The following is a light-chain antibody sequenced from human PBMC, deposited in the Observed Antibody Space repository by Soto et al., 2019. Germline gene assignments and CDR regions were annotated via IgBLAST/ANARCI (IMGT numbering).Light chain of an antibody. Sequence: DIQMTQSPSSLSASVGDRVTITCQASQNINNYLNWYQQKPGRAPKLLIYDASTLETGVPSRFSGRGSGTDFTFTISSLQPEDVATYYCQHYDNLPPTFGGGTKVDIK. CDR2: DAS. CDR1: QNINNY. CDR3: QHYDNLPPT. J-gene: IGKJ4*01. V-gene: IGKV1-33*01.